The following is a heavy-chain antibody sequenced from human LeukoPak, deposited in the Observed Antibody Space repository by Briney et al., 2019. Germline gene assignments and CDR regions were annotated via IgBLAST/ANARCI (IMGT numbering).Heavy chain of an antibody. CDR2: ISTSASAV. CDR1: GFTFSSYS. J-gene: IGHJ5*02. Sequence: GGSLTLSWVVSGFTFSSYSMNWVRQAPGKGLEWISYISTSASAVYSSDSVKGRFTISRDNAKTSLYLQMNSLRAEDTAVYYCARDAFYCSSTSCYDHWGQGTLVTVSS. D-gene: IGHD2-2*01. V-gene: IGHV3-48*04. CDR3: ARDAFYCSSTSCYDH.